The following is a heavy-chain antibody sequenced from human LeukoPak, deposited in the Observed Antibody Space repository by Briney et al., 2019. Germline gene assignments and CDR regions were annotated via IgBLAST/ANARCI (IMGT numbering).Heavy chain of an antibody. CDR2: ISSSSSYI. CDR3: ARETTMAASGTRMGH. J-gene: IGHJ4*02. D-gene: IGHD6-13*01. V-gene: IGHV3-21*04. CDR1: GFTFSSYS. Sequence: GGSLRLSCAASGFTFSSYSMNWVRQAPGKGLEWVSSISSSSSYIYYADSVKGRFTISRDNAKNSLYLQMNSLRAEDTAVYYCARETTMAASGTRMGHWGQGSLVTVSS.